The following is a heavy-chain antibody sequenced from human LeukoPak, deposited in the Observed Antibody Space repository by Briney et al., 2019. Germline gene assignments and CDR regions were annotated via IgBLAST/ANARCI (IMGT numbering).Heavy chain of an antibody. V-gene: IGHV3-9*01. J-gene: IGHJ6*03. CDR3: AKAATDYYYYMNV. CDR2: INWNSGNI. Sequence: GGSLRLSCAASGFTFDDYAMHWVRQAPGKGLEWVSGINWNSGNIDYADSVKGRFTISRDNAKNSLYLQMNSLRVEDTAVYYCAKAATDYYYYMNVWGKGTTVTVSS. CDR1: GFTFDDYA. D-gene: IGHD2-21*02.